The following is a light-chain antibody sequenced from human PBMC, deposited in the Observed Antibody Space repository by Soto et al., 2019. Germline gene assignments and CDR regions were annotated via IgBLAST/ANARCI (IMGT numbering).Light chain of an antibody. CDR1: QIVTSS. Sequence: EIVLTQSPATLSLSPGTGATLSCRASQIVTSSLAWYQQRPGQAPRLLIYDTFTRATGIPARFSAKGAGTAFTLTISRLEPEDSAVYFCQLRSDWPPTYTFGQGTKLE. CDR2: DTF. V-gene: IGKV3-11*01. J-gene: IGKJ2*01. CDR3: QLRSDWPPTYT.